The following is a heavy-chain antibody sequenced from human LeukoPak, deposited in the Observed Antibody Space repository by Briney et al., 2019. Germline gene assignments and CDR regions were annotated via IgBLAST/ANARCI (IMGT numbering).Heavy chain of an antibody. D-gene: IGHD6-13*01. CDR1: GYTFTSYA. CDR3: ARDQHLGSSWYDY. V-gene: IGHV1-3*01. Sequence: ASVKVSCKASGYTFTSYAMHWVRQAPGQRLEWMEWINAGNGNTKYSQKFQGRVTITRDTSASTAYMELSSLRSEDTAVYYCARDQHLGSSWYDYWGQGTLVTVSS. CDR2: INAGNGNT. J-gene: IGHJ4*02.